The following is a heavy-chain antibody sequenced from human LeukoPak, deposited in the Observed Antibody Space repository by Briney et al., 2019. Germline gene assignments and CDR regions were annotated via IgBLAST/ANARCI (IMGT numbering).Heavy chain of an antibody. CDR2: IIPIFGTA. CDR3: ARRRRGDWFDP. D-gene: IGHD2-21*01. Sequence: ASVKVSCKASGYTFTSYAMNWMRQAPGQGLEWMGGIIPIFGTANYAQKFQGRVTITADKSTSTAYMELSSLRSEDTAVYYCARRRRGDWFDPWGQGTLVTVSS. V-gene: IGHV1-69*06. J-gene: IGHJ5*02. CDR1: GYTFTSYA.